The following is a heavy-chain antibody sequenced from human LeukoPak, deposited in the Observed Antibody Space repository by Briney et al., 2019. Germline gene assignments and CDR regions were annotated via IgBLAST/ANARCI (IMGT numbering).Heavy chain of an antibody. CDR1: GFTFSSYG. J-gene: IGHJ5*02. V-gene: IGHV3-30*18. CDR3: AKDQGSLPYDSSGGWFDP. CDR2: ISYDGSNK. D-gene: IGHD3-22*01. Sequence: GGSLRLSCAASGFTFSSYGMHWVRQAPGKGLEWVAVISYDGSNKYYADSVKGRFTISRDNSKNTLYLQMNSLRAEDTAVYYCAKDQGSLPYDSSGGWFDPWGQGTLVTVSS.